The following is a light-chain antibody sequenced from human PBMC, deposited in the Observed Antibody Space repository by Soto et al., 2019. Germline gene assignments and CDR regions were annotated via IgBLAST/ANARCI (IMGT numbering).Light chain of an antibody. V-gene: IGKV1-9*01. Sequence: KYTQSPSSLSASIGDRVTITCRASQGISTYLAWYQQTPGTAPKLLSYAASTLQSGVPSRFSGSGSGTDFTLTISSLQPEDVATYYCQKYDSAPLTFGQGTRLEVK. J-gene: IGKJ5*01. CDR2: AAS. CDR1: QGISTY. CDR3: QKYDSAPLT.